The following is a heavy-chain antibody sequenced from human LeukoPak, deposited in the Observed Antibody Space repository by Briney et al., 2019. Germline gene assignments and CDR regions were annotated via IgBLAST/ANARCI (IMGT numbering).Heavy chain of an antibody. CDR2: IYSSGST. V-gene: IGHV4-59*11. J-gene: IGHJ3*02. Sequence: PSETLSLTCTVSGGSISGHYWTWIQQPPGKGLEWIGYIYSSGSTNSNPSLKSRVTMSVDTSKNQFSLRLSSVTAADTAVYYCARTVRQWLANDAFDIWGQGTMVTVSS. D-gene: IGHD6-19*01. CDR1: GGSISGHY. CDR3: ARTVRQWLANDAFDI.